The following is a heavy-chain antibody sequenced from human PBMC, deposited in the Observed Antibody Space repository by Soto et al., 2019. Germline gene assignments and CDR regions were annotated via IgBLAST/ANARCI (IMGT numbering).Heavy chain of an antibody. Sequence: HPGGSLRLSCAASGFTFSSYVMSWVRQAPGKGLEWVSAISGSGGSTYYADSVKGRFTISRDNSKNTLYLQMNSLRAEDTAVYYCAKVSWHTYYYDSSGYLDAFDIWGQGTMVTVSS. V-gene: IGHV3-23*01. CDR3: AKVSWHTYYYDSSGYLDAFDI. D-gene: IGHD3-22*01. CDR1: GFTFSSYV. J-gene: IGHJ3*02. CDR2: ISGSGGST.